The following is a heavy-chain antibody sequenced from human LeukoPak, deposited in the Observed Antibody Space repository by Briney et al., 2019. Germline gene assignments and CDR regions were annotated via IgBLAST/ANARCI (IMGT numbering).Heavy chain of an antibody. J-gene: IGHJ6*02. Sequence: GSLRLCCAASGFTFSDYYMSWIRQAPGKVLEWVSYISSSGSTIYYADSVKGRFTISRDNAKNSLYLQMNSLRAEDTAVYYCARDGTVVTANYYYYGMDVWGQGTTVTVSS. CDR3: ARDGTVVTANYYYYGMDV. V-gene: IGHV3-11*01. D-gene: IGHD2-21*02. CDR1: GFTFSDYY. CDR2: ISSSGSTI.